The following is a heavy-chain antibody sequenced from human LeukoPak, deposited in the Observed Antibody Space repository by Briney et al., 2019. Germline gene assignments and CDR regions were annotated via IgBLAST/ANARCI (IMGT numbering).Heavy chain of an antibody. V-gene: IGHV5-10-1*01. Sequence: GESLKISRQGSGYSLTHYWINWVRKMPGKGLEWMGRIDPSDSYNNYCPSFQGHATTSADKSISTTCLQWSSLKASDTAVYYCATYYGPFDYWGQGTLVTVSS. CDR2: IDPSDSYN. J-gene: IGHJ4*02. D-gene: IGHD3-22*01. CDR1: GYSLTHYW. CDR3: ATYYGPFDY.